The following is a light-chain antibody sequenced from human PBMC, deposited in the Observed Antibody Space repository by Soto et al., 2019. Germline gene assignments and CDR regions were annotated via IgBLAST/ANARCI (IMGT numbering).Light chain of an antibody. CDR2: EVS. V-gene: IGLV2-8*02. CDR3: SSYAGSNNFV. CDR1: SSEVGGYNY. J-gene: IGLJ1*01. Sequence: SLLTQPPSASRSPGQSVTISCTGNSSEVGGYNYVSWYQQHPGKAHKLMIYEVSKRPSGVPDRFSGSKSGNTASLTVSGLQAEDEADYYCSSYAGSNNFVFGTGTKVTVL.